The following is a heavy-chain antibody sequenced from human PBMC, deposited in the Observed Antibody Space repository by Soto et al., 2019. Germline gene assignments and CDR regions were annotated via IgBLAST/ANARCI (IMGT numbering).Heavy chain of an antibody. CDR3: ARESPTTRNAFDI. V-gene: IGHV3-30-3*01. D-gene: IGHD4-17*01. CDR2: ISYDGSNK. Sequence: QVQLVESGGGVVQPGRSLRLSCAASGFTFSSYAMHWVRQAPGKGLEWVAVISYDGSNKYYADSVKGRFTISRDNSKNTLYLQMNSLRAEDTAVYYCARESPTTRNAFDIWGQGTMVTVSS. J-gene: IGHJ3*02. CDR1: GFTFSSYA.